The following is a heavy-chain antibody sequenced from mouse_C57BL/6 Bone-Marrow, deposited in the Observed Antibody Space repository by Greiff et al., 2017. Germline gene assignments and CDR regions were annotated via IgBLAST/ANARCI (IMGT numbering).Heavy chain of an antibody. Sequence: QVQLQQPGAELVKPGASVKLSCKASGYTFTSYWMHWVKQRPGQGLEWIGMIHPNSGSTNYNEKFKSKATLTVDKSSSTAYMQLSSLTSEDSAVYYCARRLLLRRGYAMDYWGQGTSVTVSS. J-gene: IGHJ4*01. CDR2: IHPNSGST. CDR3: ARRLLLRRGYAMDY. D-gene: IGHD1-1*01. V-gene: IGHV1-64*01. CDR1: GYTFTSYW.